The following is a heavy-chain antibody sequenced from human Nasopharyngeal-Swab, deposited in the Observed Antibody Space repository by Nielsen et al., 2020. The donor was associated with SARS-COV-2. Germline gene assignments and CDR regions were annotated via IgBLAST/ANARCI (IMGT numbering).Heavy chain of an antibody. V-gene: IGHV3-21*01. Sequence: GGSLRLSCAASGFTFSSYSMNWVRQAPGKGLEWVSSISSSSSYIYYADSVKGRFTISRDNAKNSLYLQMNSLRAEDTAVYYCARAGYCSGGSCYSEDYYYCMDVWGKGTTVTVSS. CDR2: ISSSSSYI. CDR3: ARAGYCSGGSCYSEDYYYCMDV. D-gene: IGHD2-15*01. J-gene: IGHJ6*03. CDR1: GFTFSSYS.